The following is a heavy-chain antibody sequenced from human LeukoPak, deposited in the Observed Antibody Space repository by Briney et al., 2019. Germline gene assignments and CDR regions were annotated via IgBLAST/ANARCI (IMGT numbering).Heavy chain of an antibody. D-gene: IGHD1-26*01. CDR1: GFTFSSYE. Sequence: PGGSLRLSCAASGFTFSSYEMNWVRQAPGKGLEWVSSISSSSSYIYYADSVKGRFTISRDNAKNSLYLQMNSLRAEDTAVYYCAREENSGSPLDYWGQGTLVTVSS. V-gene: IGHV3-21*01. CDR3: AREENSGSPLDY. J-gene: IGHJ4*02. CDR2: ISSSSSYI.